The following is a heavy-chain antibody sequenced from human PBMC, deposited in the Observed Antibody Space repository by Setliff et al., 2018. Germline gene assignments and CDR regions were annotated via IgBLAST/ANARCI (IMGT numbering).Heavy chain of an antibody. J-gene: IGHJ4*02. V-gene: IGHV1-69-2*01. Sequence: VASVKISCKAAGYTFSDYYMQGVWQAPGKGLEWMGRLDFDDDETIYAEKFQGRVTMSADTSSDTAYMALSSLRSDDTAVYYCARFSGHNYGSLDSWGQGTLVRVSS. CDR2: LDFDDDET. CDR3: ARFSGHNYGSLDS. D-gene: IGHD5-18*01. CDR1: GYTFSDYY.